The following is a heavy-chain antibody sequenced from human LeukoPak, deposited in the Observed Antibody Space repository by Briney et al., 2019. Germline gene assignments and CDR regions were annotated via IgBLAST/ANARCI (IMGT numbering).Heavy chain of an antibody. D-gene: IGHD3-22*01. CDR1: GYTLTELS. CDR3: ATVRSDYDSSPYYFDY. J-gene: IGHJ4*02. CDR2: FDPEDGET. Sequence: GASVKVSCKVSGYTLTELSMHWVRRAPGKGLEWMGGFDPEDGETIYAQKFQGRVTMTEDTSTDTAYMELSSLRSEDTAVYYCATVRSDYDSSPYYFDYWGQGTLVTVSS. V-gene: IGHV1-24*01.